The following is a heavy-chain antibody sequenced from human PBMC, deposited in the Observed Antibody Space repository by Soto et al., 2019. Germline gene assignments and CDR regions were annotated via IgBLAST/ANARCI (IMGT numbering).Heavy chain of an antibody. D-gene: IGHD7-27*01. CDR1: AYSISSGYS. Sequence: SETLSLTCAVSAYSISSGYSWGWIRQSPGKGLEWIGSIYHSGSTYYNPSLKSRVTISLDTSKNQVSLKMSSVTAADAAVYYCARAPGDLAYYFDYWGQGIPVTVSS. V-gene: IGHV4-38-2*01. J-gene: IGHJ4*02. CDR2: IYHSGST. CDR3: ARAPGDLAYYFDY.